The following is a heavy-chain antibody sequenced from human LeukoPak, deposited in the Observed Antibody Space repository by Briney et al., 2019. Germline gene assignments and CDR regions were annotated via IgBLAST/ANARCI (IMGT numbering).Heavy chain of an antibody. Sequence: GGSLRLSCAASGFTFSSYSMMWVRQAPGKGLEWVSYISSSSTTIHYADSVRGRFTISRDNSKNTVFLQMNSLRAEDSAVYYCAKDYAVGSIDYWGQGTLVTVSS. CDR2: ISSSSTTI. V-gene: IGHV3-48*01. D-gene: IGHD3-16*01. CDR1: GFTFSSYS. CDR3: AKDYAVGSIDY. J-gene: IGHJ4*02.